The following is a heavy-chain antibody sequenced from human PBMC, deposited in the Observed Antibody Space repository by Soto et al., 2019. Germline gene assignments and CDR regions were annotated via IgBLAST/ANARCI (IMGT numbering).Heavy chain of an antibody. CDR2: IYWDDDK. Sequence: SGPTLVNPTQTLTLPCTFSGFSLSTSGVGVGWIRQPPGKALEWLALIYWDDDKRYSPSLKSRLTITKDTSKNQVVLTMTNMGPVDTATYYCAHRHGYSSGWERSYWGQGTLVTVSS. V-gene: IGHV2-5*02. CDR3: AHRHGYSSGWERSY. J-gene: IGHJ4*02. CDR1: GFSLSTSGVG. D-gene: IGHD6-19*01.